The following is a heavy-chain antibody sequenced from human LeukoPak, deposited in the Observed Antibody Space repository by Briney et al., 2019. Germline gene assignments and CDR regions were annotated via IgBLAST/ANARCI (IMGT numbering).Heavy chain of an antibody. CDR2: ISGSGGST. D-gene: IGHD3-10*01. J-gene: IGHJ4*02. CDR3: AKGWFYGSGSHYTHFDY. CDR1: GFTFSSYA. Sequence: GGSLRLSCAASGFTFSSYAMSWVRQAPGKGLEWVSAISGSGGSTYYADSVKGRFTISRDNSKNTLYLQMNSLRAEDTAVYYCAKGWFYGSGSHYTHFDYWGQGTLVTVSS. V-gene: IGHV3-23*01.